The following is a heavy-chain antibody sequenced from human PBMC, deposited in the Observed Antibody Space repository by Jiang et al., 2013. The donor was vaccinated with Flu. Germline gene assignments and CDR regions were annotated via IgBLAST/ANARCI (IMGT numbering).Heavy chain of an antibody. V-gene: IGHV4-34*01. J-gene: IGHJ6*02. CDR2: INYTGRT. CDR1: GGSFSGYS. Sequence: LLKPSETLSLTCAIYGGSFSGYSWSWIRQPPGKGLEWVGEINYTGRTNYNPSLKSRVTMSLDTSKNRLSLKLTSMTAADTAVYFCARDDKGMDVWGQGTTVTVSS. CDR3: ARDDKGMDV. D-gene: IGHD1-1*01.